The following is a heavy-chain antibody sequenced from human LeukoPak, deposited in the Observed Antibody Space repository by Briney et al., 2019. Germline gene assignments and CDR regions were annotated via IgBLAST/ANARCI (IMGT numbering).Heavy chain of an antibody. CDR1: GFTFSSYS. V-gene: IGHV3-48*01. Sequence: GGSLRLSCAASGFTFSSYSMNWVRQAPGKGLEWVSYISSSSTIYYADSEKGRFTISRDNAKNSLYLQMNSLRAEDTAVYYCARDLGGYTVTTQSGYWGQGTLVTVSS. CDR3: ARDLGGYTVTTQSGY. CDR2: ISSSSTI. D-gene: IGHD4-17*01. J-gene: IGHJ4*02.